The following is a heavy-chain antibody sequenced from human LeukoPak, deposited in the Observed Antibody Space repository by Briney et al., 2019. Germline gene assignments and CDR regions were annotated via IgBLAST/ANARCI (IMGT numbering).Heavy chain of an antibody. Sequence: PSETLSLTCAVYGGSFSGYYWSWIRQPPGKGLEWIGEINHSGSTNYNPSPKSRVTISADTSKNQFSLKLSSVTAADTAAYYCARGRNGYSNSWYVNYWGQGTLVTVSS. V-gene: IGHV4-34*01. CDR3: ARGRNGYSNSWYVNY. CDR1: GGSFSGYY. D-gene: IGHD6-13*01. J-gene: IGHJ4*02. CDR2: INHSGST.